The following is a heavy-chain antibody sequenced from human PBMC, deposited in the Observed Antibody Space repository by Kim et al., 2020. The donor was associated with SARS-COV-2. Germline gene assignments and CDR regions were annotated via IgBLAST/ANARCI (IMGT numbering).Heavy chain of an antibody. D-gene: IGHD1-26*01. CDR1: GFTFSSHW. CDR3: ARDAWDWERGYHYGMDV. Sequence: GGSLRLSCAGSGFTFSSHWMHWVRQAPGKGLVWVSHINGDGSSINYADSVKGRFTISRDNAKNTVYLQMNSLRVEDTAVYYCARDAWDWERGYHYGMDVWGQRATVTVCS. V-gene: IGHV3-74*01. J-gene: IGHJ6*02. CDR2: INGDGSSI.